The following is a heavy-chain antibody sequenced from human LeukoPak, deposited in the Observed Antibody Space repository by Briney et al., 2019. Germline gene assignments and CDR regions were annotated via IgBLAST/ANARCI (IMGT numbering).Heavy chain of an antibody. J-gene: IGHJ5*02. V-gene: IGHV3-23*01. CDR2: ISNDGGGT. CDR3: AKGGSGYFADL. CDR1: GFIFNNYG. Sequence: GSLRLSCAASGFIFNNYGLIWVRQAPGKGLQWVSAISNDGGGTTYADFVKGRFTISRDNSKDTLFLQMNGLRAEDTALYYCAKGGSGYFADLWGQGTLVTVSS. D-gene: IGHD3-22*01.